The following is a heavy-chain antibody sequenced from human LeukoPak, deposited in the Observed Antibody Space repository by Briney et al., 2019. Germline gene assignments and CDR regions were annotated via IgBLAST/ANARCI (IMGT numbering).Heavy chain of an antibody. V-gene: IGHV3-30*02. D-gene: IGHD2-2*02. CDR3: AKGLKPDCSSTSCYKNWFDP. J-gene: IGHJ5*02. CDR2: IRYDGSNK. Sequence: GGSLRLSCAASGFTFSSYWMSWVRQAPGKGLEWVAFIRYDGSNKYYADSVKGRFTISRDNSKNTLYLQMNSLRAEDTAVYYCAKGLKPDCSSTSCYKNWFDPWGQGTLVTVSS. CDR1: GFTFSSYW.